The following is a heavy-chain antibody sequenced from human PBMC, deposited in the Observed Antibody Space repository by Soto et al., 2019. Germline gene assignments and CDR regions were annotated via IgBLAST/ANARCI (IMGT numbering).Heavy chain of an antibody. Sequence: PGGSLRLSCAASGFTFSSYAMSWVRQAPGKGLEWVSAISGSGGSTYYADSVKGRFTISRDNSKNTLYLQMNSLRAGDTAVYYCAKDPGHQNYDFWSGYYHGYYFDYWGQGTLVTVSS. CDR2: ISGSGGST. CDR3: AKDPGHQNYDFWSGYYHGYYFDY. CDR1: GFTFSSYA. V-gene: IGHV3-23*01. J-gene: IGHJ4*02. D-gene: IGHD3-3*01.